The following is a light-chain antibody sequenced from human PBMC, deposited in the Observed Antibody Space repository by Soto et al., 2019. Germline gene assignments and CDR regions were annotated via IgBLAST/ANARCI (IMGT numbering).Light chain of an antibody. J-gene: IGKJ4*01. Sequence: EIVLTQSPATLSLSPGERATLSCVASQTISNNFLAWYQQRPGLAPRLLIYDASSRAAGIPDRFSGSVSGTDFTLTISRQEPEDFAVYYCQQFDKLITFGGGTKVEI. CDR1: QTISNNF. CDR2: DAS. CDR3: QQFDKLIT. V-gene: IGKV3D-20*01.